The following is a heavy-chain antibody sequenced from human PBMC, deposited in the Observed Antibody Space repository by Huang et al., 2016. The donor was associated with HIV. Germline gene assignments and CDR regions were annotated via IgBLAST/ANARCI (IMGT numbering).Heavy chain of an antibody. V-gene: IGHV4-34*01. Sequence: QVQLQQWGAGLLKPSETLSLTCAVYGGSFSGYYWSWMRQSPGKGLEWIGEINHSGSTNYTPSLKSRLTISVDTSKNQFSLKLSSVTAADTAVYYCARERMMSWLDDHDAFDIWGQGTMVTVSS. CDR2: INHSGST. D-gene: IGHD1-1*01. CDR3: ARERMMSWLDDHDAFDI. J-gene: IGHJ3*02. CDR1: GGSFSGYY.